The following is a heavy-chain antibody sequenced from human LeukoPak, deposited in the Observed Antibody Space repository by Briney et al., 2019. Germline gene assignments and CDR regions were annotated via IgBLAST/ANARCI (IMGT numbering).Heavy chain of an antibody. CDR2: LYHSGSP. CDR3: ARVIGYSYGYAIDY. V-gene: IGHV4-38-2*01. Sequence: SETLCLTCAVSGYSITRVHNWGWIGQPPGKGLEWIGSLYHSGSPYYSPSLRGRVTISVDTSKNHISLKLSSVTAADTAVYYCARVIGYSYGYAIDYWGQGTPVTVSS. CDR1: GYSITRVHN. D-gene: IGHD5-18*01. J-gene: IGHJ4*02.